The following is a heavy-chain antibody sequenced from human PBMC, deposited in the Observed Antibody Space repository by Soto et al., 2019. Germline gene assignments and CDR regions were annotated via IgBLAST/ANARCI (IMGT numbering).Heavy chain of an antibody. D-gene: IGHD3-3*01. CDR3: ARTRSAYNFWSGGYDS. Sequence: QVTLKESGPVLVKPTETLTLTCTVSGFSLSSVTMGVSWIRQPPGKALEWLAHIFSNDKKSYTTSLKSRLPISKDTSKSQVVLTMTNMDSVDTATYFCARTRSAYNFWSGGYDSWGRGTLVTVSS. CDR2: IFSNDKK. J-gene: IGHJ4*02. CDR1: GFSLSSVTMG. V-gene: IGHV2-26*01.